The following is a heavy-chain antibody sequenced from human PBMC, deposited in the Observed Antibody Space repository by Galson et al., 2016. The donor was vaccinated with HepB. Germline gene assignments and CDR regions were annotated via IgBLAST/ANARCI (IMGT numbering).Heavy chain of an antibody. J-gene: IGHJ4*02. CDR2: INEEGSEK. D-gene: IGHD1-26*01. CDR1: GFTFRSCW. Sequence: SLRLSCTASGFTFRSCWMSWVRQVSGKGLEWVDNINEEGSEKFYVDSMMGRFTISRDNAKNSLYLQMNSLRPEDTASYYWARACQAGAVDYWGQGTLVTVSS. V-gene: IGHV3-7*03. CDR3: ARACQAGAVDY.